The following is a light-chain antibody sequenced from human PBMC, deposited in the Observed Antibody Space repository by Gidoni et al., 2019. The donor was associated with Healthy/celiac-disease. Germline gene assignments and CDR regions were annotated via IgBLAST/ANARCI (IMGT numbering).Light chain of an antibody. CDR2: AAS. CDR3: HQSYSTPLYT. Sequence: DIQMTQSPSSLSASVGDRVTITGRASQSISSYLNWYQQKPGKAPKLLIYAASSLQSGVPSRFSGSGSGTDFTLTISSLQPEDFATYYCHQSYSTPLYTFGQGTKLEIK. J-gene: IGKJ2*01. CDR1: QSISSY. V-gene: IGKV1-39*01.